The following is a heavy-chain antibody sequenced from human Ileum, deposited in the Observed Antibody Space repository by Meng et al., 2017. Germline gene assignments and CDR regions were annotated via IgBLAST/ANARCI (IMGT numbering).Heavy chain of an antibody. J-gene: IGHJ5*01. Sequence: ELPLVESGGGLVKPGGSLRLSCAASGFDFSDYTMTWVRQAPGKGLEWISSISTASNYIYYADSLRGRSTISRDNAKNSLYLEMNTLRAEDTAVYYCARNSGWFDSWGQGALVTVSS. CDR3: ARNSGWFDS. D-gene: IGHD1-26*01. CDR1: GFDFSDYT. CDR2: ISTASNYI. V-gene: IGHV3-21*06.